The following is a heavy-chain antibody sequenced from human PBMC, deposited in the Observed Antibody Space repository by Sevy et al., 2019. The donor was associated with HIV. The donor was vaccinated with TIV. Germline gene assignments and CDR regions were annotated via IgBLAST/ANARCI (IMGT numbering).Heavy chain of an antibody. CDR2: IKQDGSEK. J-gene: IGHJ5*02. Sequence: GGSLRLSCAASGFTFSSYWMIWVRQAPGKGLEWVANIKQDGSEKYYVDSVKGRFTISRDNAKNSLYLQMNSLRAEDTAVYYCARALGYCSGGSCYLPGGWFDPWGQGTLVTVSS. CDR3: ARALGYCSGGSCYLPGGWFDP. V-gene: IGHV3-7*03. D-gene: IGHD2-15*01. CDR1: GFTFSSYW.